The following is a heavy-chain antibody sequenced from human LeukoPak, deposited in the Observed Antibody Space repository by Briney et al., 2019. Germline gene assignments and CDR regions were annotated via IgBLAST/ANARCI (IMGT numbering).Heavy chain of an antibody. CDR2: INTYNGQT. CDR1: RYSFTRSA. V-gene: IGHV1-18*01. D-gene: IGHD4-17*01. CDR3: ARGGTTVTAADY. Sequence: ASVKVSCKASRYSFTRSAISWVRQAPGQGLEWMGWINTYNGQTNYAQNFQGGVTMTTDTATSTAYMELRSLTSDDTAVYYCARGGTTVTAADYWGQGTLVTVSS. J-gene: IGHJ4*02.